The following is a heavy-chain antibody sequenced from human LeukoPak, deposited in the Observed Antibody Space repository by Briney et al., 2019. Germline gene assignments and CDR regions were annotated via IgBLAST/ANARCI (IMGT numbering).Heavy chain of an antibody. J-gene: IGHJ4*02. D-gene: IGHD6-13*01. V-gene: IGHV3-30*04. CDR2: ISYDGSNK. Sequence: PGGSLRLSCAASGFISSSYAMHWVRQAPGKGLEWVAVISYDGSNKYYADSVKGRFTISRDNSKNTLYLQMNSLRAEDTAVYYCARELAAAGTGIDYWGQGTLVTVSS. CDR1: GFISSSYA. CDR3: ARELAAAGTGIDY.